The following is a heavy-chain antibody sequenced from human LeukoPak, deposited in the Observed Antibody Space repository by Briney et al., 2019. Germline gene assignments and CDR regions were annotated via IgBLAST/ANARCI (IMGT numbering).Heavy chain of an antibody. J-gene: IGHJ5*02. V-gene: IGHV3-7*01. CDR3: ARLSWGTGVAGLDP. Sequence: GGSLRLSCTASGFTFSSYWMTWVRQAPGKGLEWVANIKQDGSERYYLDSVGGRFTISRDNAKSSLYLQMNSLRADDTAIYYCARLSWGTGVAGLDPWGQGTLVTVSS. CDR2: IKQDGSER. CDR1: GFTFSSYW. D-gene: IGHD6-19*01.